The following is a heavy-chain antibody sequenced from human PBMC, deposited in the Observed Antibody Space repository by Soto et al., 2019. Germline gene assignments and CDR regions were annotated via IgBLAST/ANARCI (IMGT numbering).Heavy chain of an antibody. CDR2: FDPEDGET. CDR1: GYTLTELS. D-gene: IGHD6-19*01. Sequence: EASVKVSCKVSGYTLTELSMHWVRQAPGKGLEWMGGFDPEDGETIYAQKFQGRVTMTEDTSTDTAYMELSSLRSEDTAVYYCATRYSSGWYFDYWGQGTLVTVS. CDR3: ATRYSSGWYFDY. J-gene: IGHJ4*02. V-gene: IGHV1-24*01.